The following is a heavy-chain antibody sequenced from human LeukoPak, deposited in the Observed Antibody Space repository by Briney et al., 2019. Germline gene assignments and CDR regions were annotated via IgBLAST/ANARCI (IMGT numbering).Heavy chain of an antibody. D-gene: IGHD3-16*01. CDR2: ISSSGTTI. Sequence: GGSLRLSCAASGFTFSSYEMNWVRQAPGKGLEWVSYISSSGTTISYADSVQGRFTISRDNAKDSVYLQMNSLRAEDTAVYYCATMLFGGPFDFWGQGTLATVSS. V-gene: IGHV3-48*03. J-gene: IGHJ4*02. CDR1: GFTFSSYE. CDR3: ATMLFGGPFDF.